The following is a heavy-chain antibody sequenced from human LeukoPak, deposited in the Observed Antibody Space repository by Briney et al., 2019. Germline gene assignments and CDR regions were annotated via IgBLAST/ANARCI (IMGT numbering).Heavy chain of an antibody. D-gene: IGHD2-15*01. CDR3: AKDAGGSCCDNWFDP. V-gene: IGHV3-30*04. Sequence: QPGRSLRLSCAASGFTFSSYATHWVRQAPGKGLEWVAVISYDGSNKYYADSVKGRFTISRDNSKNTLYLQMNSLRAEDTAVYYCAKDAGGSCCDNWFDPWGQGTLVTVSS. J-gene: IGHJ5*02. CDR1: GFTFSSYA. CDR2: ISYDGSNK.